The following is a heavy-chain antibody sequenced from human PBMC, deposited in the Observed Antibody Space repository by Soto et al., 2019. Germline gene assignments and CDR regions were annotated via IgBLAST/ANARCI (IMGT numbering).Heavy chain of an antibody. CDR2: ISGSGGST. V-gene: IGHV3-23*01. CDR1: GFTFSSYA. CDR3: AKDQEWSPGTTAFDY. J-gene: IGHJ4*02. Sequence: EVQLLESGGGLVQPGGSLRLSCAASGFTFSSYAMSWVRQAPGKGLEWVSAISGSGGSTYYADSVKGRFTISRDNSKTTLYLQMNSLRAEDTAVYYCAKDQEWSPGTTAFDYWGQGTLVTVSS. D-gene: IGHD1-1*01.